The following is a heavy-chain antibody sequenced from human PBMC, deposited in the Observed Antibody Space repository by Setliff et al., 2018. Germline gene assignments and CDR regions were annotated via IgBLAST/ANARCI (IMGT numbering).Heavy chain of an antibody. CDR3: ARAERGYSGNVLGY. J-gene: IGHJ4*02. D-gene: IGHD5-12*01. Sequence: PSETLSLTCAVYGGSFSGYYWSWIRQPPGKRLEWIGEIDHSGSTNYNPSLKSRVNISIDTSKSQFSLKLSSVAAADTAVYYCARAERGYSGNVLGYWGQGTLVTVSS. CDR2: IDHSGST. CDR1: GGSFSGYY. V-gene: IGHV4-34*01.